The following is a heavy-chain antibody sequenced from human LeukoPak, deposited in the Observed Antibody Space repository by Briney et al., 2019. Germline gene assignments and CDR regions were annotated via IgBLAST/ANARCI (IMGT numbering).Heavy chain of an antibody. V-gene: IGHV4-34*01. D-gene: IGHD6-13*01. Sequence: SETLSLTCTVYGGSFSGYYWSWIRQPPGKGLEWIGEINHSGSTNYNPSLKSRVTISVDPSKNQFSLKLSSVTAADTAVYYCARVVSSWYPYYYYGMDVWGQGTTVTVSS. J-gene: IGHJ6*02. CDR2: INHSGST. CDR3: ARVVSSWYPYYYYGMDV. CDR1: GGSFSGYY.